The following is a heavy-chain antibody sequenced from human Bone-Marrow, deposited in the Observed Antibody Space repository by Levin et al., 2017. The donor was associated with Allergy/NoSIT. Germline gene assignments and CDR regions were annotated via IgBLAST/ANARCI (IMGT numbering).Heavy chain of an antibody. Sequence: GGSLRLSCAASGFFVSSYAMHWVRQAPGKGLEWVALISHDGSNAYYADSLKGRFIISRDNSKNTVYLQMDSLRAADTAVFYCARDAGIAARPDYYYCAMDVWGQGTTVTVSS. J-gene: IGHJ6*02. CDR3: ARDAGIAARPDYYYCAMDV. D-gene: IGHD6-6*01. CDR2: ISHDGSNA. V-gene: IGHV3-30*04. CDR1: GFFVSSYA.